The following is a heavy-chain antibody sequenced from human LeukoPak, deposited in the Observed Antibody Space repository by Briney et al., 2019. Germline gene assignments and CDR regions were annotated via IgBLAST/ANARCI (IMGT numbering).Heavy chain of an antibody. Sequence: GGSLRLSCAASGFTFSGHWMSWVRQAPGKGMGWVANINQGGSDKYYVDSVKGRFTISRDNANNLLYLQMNSLRGEDTAVYYCTRDRSRAEDDWGQGTLVTVSS. CDR1: GFTFSGHW. CDR3: TRDRSRAEDD. D-gene: IGHD1-14*01. CDR2: INQGGSDK. J-gene: IGHJ4*02. V-gene: IGHV3-7*01.